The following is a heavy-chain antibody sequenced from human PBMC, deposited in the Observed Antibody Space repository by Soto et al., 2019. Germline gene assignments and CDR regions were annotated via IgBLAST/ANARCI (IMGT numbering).Heavy chain of an antibody. Sequence: EVQLLESGGGLVQPGGSLRLSCAASGFTFSSYAMTWVRQAPGKGLEWVSGISGSGATTSYADSVKGRFTVSRDNSKNTLYLQMNSLRVEDTAVYPCAKLRYFDWSAYNWFEYWGQGTPVTVSS. CDR1: GFTFSSYA. D-gene: IGHD3-9*01. V-gene: IGHV3-23*01. CDR3: AKLRYFDWSAYNWFEY. J-gene: IGHJ5*01. CDR2: ISGSGATT.